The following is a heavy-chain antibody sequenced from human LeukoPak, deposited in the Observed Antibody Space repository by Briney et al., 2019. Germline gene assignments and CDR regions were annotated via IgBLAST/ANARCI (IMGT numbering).Heavy chain of an antibody. V-gene: IGHV3-49*04. CDR2: IRSKAYGGTT. CDR1: GFNFGDYG. Sequence: PGGSLRLSCTASGFNFGDYGRSWVRQAPGKGLEWIGFIRSKAYGGTTEYAASVKGRFTISRDDSKSIAYLQMNSLKTEDTAVYYCTRALRSGSYFPPGGYIINWFDPWGQGTLVTVSS. J-gene: IGHJ5*02. CDR3: TRALRSGSYFPPGGYIINWFDP. D-gene: IGHD1-26*01.